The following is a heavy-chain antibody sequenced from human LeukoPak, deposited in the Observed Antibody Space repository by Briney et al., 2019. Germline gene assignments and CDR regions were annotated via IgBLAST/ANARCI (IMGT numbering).Heavy chain of an antibody. J-gene: IGHJ5*02. V-gene: IGHV4-31*03. D-gene: IGHD1-26*01. Sequence: PSETLSLTCTVSGGSISSGGYYWSWIRQHPGKGLEWIGYIYYSGSTYYNPSLKSRVTISVDTSKNQFSLKLNSVTAADTAIYYCARGSYGWFDPWGQGTLVTVSS. CDR3: ARGSYGWFDP. CDR1: GGSISSGGYY. CDR2: IYYSGST.